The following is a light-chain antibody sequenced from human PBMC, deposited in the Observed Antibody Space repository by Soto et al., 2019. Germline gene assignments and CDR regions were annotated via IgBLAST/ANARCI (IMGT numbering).Light chain of an antibody. CDR2: DAS. Sequence: DIQMTQSPSTLSASVGDRVTITCRASQSISDSLAWYQQKPGKAPDLLISDASSLERGVPSRFSGSGSGTEFTLTISSMQPDDFATYYGQQYNGYSRTFGRGTKVEIK. CDR1: QSISDS. CDR3: QQYNGYSRT. V-gene: IGKV1-5*01. J-gene: IGKJ1*01.